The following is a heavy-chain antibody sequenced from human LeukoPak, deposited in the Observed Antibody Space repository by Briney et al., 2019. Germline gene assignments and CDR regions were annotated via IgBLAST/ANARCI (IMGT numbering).Heavy chain of an antibody. D-gene: IGHD2/OR15-2a*01. CDR3: ARWVSSYYYMDV. Sequence: GGSLRLSCAASGFTFSSYSMNWVRQAPGKGLEWLSSISSSSSYIYYADSVKGGFTISRDNAKNSLYLQMNSLRAEDTAVYYCARWVSSYYYMDVWGKGTMVTVSS. V-gene: IGHV3-21*01. CDR1: GFTFSSYS. CDR2: ISSSSSYI. J-gene: IGHJ6*03.